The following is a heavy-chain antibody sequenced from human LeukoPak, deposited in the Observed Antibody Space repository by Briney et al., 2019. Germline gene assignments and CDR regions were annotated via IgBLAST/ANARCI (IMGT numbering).Heavy chain of an antibody. V-gene: IGHV4-30-4*01. CDR1: GGSISSGDYY. D-gene: IGHD5-12*01. Sequence: SETLSLTCTVSGGSISSGDYYWSWIRQPPGKGLEWIGYIYYSGSTYYKPSLKSRVTMSQDTSQSQFSLNLNSVTAADTAVYYCARSGNVDLGDAFDIWGQGTMVTVSS. CDR2: IYYSGST. J-gene: IGHJ3*02. CDR3: ARSGNVDLGDAFDI.